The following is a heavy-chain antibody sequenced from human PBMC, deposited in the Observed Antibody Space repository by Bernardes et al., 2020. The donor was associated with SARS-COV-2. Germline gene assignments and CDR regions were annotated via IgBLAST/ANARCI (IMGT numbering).Heavy chain of an antibody. D-gene: IGHD3-9*01. CDR2: ISSSSSYL. CDR1: GFTFSSSS. Sequence: GGSLRLSCAASGFTFSSSSMNWVRQAPGKGLEWVSSISSSSSYLYYADSVKGRFTISRDNAKNSLYLQMNSLRAEDTAVYYCAREPYYDILTGYYSEWGQGTLVTVS. V-gene: IGHV3-21*01. CDR3: AREPYYDILTGYYSE. J-gene: IGHJ1*01.